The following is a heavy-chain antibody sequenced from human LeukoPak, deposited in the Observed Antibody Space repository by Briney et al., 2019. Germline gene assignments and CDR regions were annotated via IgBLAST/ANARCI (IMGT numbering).Heavy chain of an antibody. J-gene: IGHJ6*03. CDR2: IIPIFGTA. Sequence: SVKVSCKASGGTFSSYAISWVRQAPGQGLEWVGGIIPIFGTANYAQKFQGRVTITTDESTSTAYMELSSLRSEDTAVYYCASRMYGGDILTGYYPDYYYYYMDVWGKGTTVTVSS. CDR1: GGTFSSYA. V-gene: IGHV1-69*05. D-gene: IGHD3-9*01. CDR3: ASRMYGGDILTGYYPDYYYYYMDV.